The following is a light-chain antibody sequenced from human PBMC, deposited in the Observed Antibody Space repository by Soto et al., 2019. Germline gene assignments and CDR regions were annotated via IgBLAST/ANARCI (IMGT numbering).Light chain of an antibody. CDR2: GAS. Sequence: EVVMTQSPATLSVSPGERATLSCRASQSVSSDLAWFQQKPGQPPRLLIYGASTRATAIPARYSGSGSGTEFTLTITILQSEDFAVYYCQQYNSWPLPFGGGTKVESK. CDR3: QQYNSWPLP. CDR1: QSVSSD. V-gene: IGKV3-15*01. J-gene: IGKJ4*01.